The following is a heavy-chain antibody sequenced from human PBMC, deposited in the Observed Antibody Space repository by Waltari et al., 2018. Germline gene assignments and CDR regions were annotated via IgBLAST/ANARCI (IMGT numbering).Heavy chain of an antibody. CDR1: GFTFSSYA. J-gene: IGHJ3*02. V-gene: IGHV3-23*03. D-gene: IGHD1-26*01. Sequence: EVQLLESGGGLVQPGGSLRLSCAASGFTFSSYAMSWVRQAPGKGLECVSVFYSDGSGTYYADSVKGRFTISRDNSKSTLYLQMNSLRAEDTAVYYCAKGVGATTSAFEIWGQGTMVTVSS. CDR2: FYSDGSGT. CDR3: AKGVGATTSAFEI.